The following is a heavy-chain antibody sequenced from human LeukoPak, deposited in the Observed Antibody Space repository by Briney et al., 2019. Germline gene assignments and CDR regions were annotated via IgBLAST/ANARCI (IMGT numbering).Heavy chain of an antibody. CDR3: VRLVDYGDYWDF. J-gene: IGHJ4*02. CDR2: ICGRRRHM. Sequence: GGSLRLSCATPGFTFRSHSMNWVRQAPGKGLEWVSSICGRRRHMYYADSVKGRFTISRDNAKNSLYLQMNSLRVEDTAVYYCVRLVDYGDYWDFWGQGTLVTVSS. D-gene: IGHD4-17*01. V-gene: IGHV3-21*06. CDR1: GFTFRSHS.